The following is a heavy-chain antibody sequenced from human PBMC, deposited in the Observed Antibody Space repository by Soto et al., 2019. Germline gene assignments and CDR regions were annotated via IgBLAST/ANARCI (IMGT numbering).Heavy chain of an antibody. CDR3: ARDYVHSLRV. CDR2: INPHSGGT. D-gene: IGHD3-16*01. J-gene: IGHJ4*02. Sequence: QVQLVQSGAEVKKPGASVRVSCKTSGYSFTLYYIHWVRQAPGQGLEWMGRINPHSGGTELADKFQGRVTMTRETSITTAFMKISSLTSDNTAVYYCARDYVHSLRVWGQGALVTVAS. CDR1: GYSFTLYY. V-gene: IGHV1-2*06.